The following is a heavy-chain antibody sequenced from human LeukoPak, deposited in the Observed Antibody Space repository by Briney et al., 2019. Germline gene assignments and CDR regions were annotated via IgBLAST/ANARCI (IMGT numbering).Heavy chain of an antibody. CDR2: IYYSGST. D-gene: IGHD5-18*01. CDR3: ARSRGYSYGTTFLDY. V-gene: IGHV4-38-2*01. CDR1: AFTFSDAW. Sequence: GSLRLSCAASAFTFSDAWMSWVRQPPGKGLEWIGSIYYSGSTYYNPSLKSRVTISVDTSKNQFSLKLSSVTAADTAVYYCARSRGYSYGTTFLDYWGQGTLVTVSS. J-gene: IGHJ4*02.